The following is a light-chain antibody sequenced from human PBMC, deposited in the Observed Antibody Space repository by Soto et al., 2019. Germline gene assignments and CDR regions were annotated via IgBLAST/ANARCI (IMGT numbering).Light chain of an antibody. CDR1: QSIYKW. V-gene: IGKV1-12*01. J-gene: IGKJ4*01. CDR2: AAS. CDR3: QQADNFPLN. Sequence: EIQLTQSPSSVSASIGDRVTISCRASQSIYKWLVWYQQKPGKAPKLLNYAASSLQSGVPSRFSGSGYGTEFNLTNSSLQPEDSATYDCQQADNFPLNFGGGTEVAI.